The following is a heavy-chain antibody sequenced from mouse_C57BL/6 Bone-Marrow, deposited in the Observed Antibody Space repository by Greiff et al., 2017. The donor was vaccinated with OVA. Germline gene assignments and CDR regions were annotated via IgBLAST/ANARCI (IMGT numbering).Heavy chain of an antibody. V-gene: IGHV1-85*01. Sequence: QVQLQQSGPELVKPGASVKLSCTASGYTFTSYDINWVKQRPGQGLEWIGWIYSRDGSTKYNEKFKGKATLTVDTSASTAYMELHSLTSEDSAVYFCARKGYYYAMDYWGQGTSVTVSS. D-gene: IGHD2-2*01. CDR3: ARKGYYYAMDY. CDR2: IYSRDGST. J-gene: IGHJ4*01. CDR1: GYTFTSYD.